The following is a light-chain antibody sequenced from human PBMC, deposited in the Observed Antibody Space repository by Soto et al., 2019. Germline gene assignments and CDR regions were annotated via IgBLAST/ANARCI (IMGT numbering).Light chain of an antibody. J-gene: IGKJ1*01. V-gene: IGKV1-5*03. CDR3: QHYNSYSEA. Sequence: DIPMTQSPSTLSGSVGDRVTITCRASQTISSRLAWYQQKPGKAPKLLIYKASTLKSGVPSRFSGSGSGTEFTLTISSLQPDDFATYYCQHYNSYSEAFGQGTXV. CDR2: KAS. CDR1: QTISSR.